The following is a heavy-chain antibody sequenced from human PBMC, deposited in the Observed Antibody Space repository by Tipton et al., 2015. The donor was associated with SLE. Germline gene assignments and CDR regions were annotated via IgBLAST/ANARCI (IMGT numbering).Heavy chain of an antibody. D-gene: IGHD3-22*01. CDR1: GGSITNSNYF. V-gene: IGHV4-39*07. Sequence: TLSLTCSVSGGSITNSNYFWGWIRQPPGKGLEWIGNIYYSGSPYYNPSLKSRVTISVNTSKNQFSLRLSSVTAADTAVYYCARDEYRYDTTGYHLLGHFDFWGQGTLVTVSS. CDR2: IYYSGSP. J-gene: IGHJ4*02. CDR3: ARDEYRYDTTGYHLLGHFDF.